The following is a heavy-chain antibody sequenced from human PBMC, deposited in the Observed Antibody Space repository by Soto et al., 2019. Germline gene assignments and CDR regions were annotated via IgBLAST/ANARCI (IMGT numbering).Heavy chain of an antibody. V-gene: IGHV1-2*02. D-gene: IGHD6-13*01. Sequence: ASVKVSCKASGYTFTGYYMHWVRQAPGQGLEWMGWINPNSGGTNYAQKFQGRVTMTRDTSISTAYMELSRLRSDDTAVYYCARVKIAAAGVTLDYWDQETLVTVSS. J-gene: IGHJ4*02. CDR3: ARVKIAAAGVTLDY. CDR1: GYTFTGYY. CDR2: INPNSGGT.